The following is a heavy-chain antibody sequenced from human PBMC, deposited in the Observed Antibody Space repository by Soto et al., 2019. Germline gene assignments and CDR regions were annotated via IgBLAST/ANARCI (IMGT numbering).Heavy chain of an antibody. J-gene: IGHJ6*02. V-gene: IGHV3-30-3*01. CDR3: ARGGSVDTAMADLDYYYYGMDV. CDR1: GFTFSSYA. Sequence: GGSLRLSCAASGFTFSSYAMHWVRQAPGKGLEWVAVISYDGSNKYYADSVKGRFTISRDNSKNTLYLQMNSLRAEDTAVYYCARGGSVDTAMADLDYYYYGMDVWGQGTTVTVSS. D-gene: IGHD5-18*01. CDR2: ISYDGSNK.